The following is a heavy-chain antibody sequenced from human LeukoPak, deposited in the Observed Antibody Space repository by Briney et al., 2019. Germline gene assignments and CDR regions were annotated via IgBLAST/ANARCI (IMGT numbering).Heavy chain of an antibody. CDR3: ARARSYVFHY. CDR1: GFSLRDHD. J-gene: IGHJ4*02. D-gene: IGHD3-10*01. V-gene: IGHV3-11*01. CDR2: LSSSGATI. Sequence: PGGSLRLSCAASGFSLRDHDMTWIRQAPGKGLEWVSYLSSSGATIYYADSVKGRFTISRDNAKNSLDLQMNSLRAEDTAVYYCARARSYVFHYWGQGTLVTVSS.